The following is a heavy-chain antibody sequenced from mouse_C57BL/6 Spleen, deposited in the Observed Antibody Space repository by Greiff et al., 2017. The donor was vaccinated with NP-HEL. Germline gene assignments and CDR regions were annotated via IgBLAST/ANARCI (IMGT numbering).Heavy chain of an antibody. CDR3: ARGRVYYDYDEGYYYAMDY. J-gene: IGHJ4*01. V-gene: IGHV1-9*01. D-gene: IGHD2-4*01. Sequence: VQLQESGAELMKPGASVKLSCKATGYTFTGYWIEWVKQRPGHGLEWIGEILPGSGSTNYNEKFKGKATFTADTSSNTAYMQLSSLTTEDSAIYYCARGRVYYDYDEGYYYAMDYWGQGTSVTVSS. CDR1: GYTFTGYW. CDR2: ILPGSGST.